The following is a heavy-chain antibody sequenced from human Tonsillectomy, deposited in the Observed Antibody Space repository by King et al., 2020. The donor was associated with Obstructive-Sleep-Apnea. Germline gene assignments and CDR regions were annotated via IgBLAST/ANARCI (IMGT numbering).Heavy chain of an antibody. D-gene: IGHD3-9*01. Sequence: QLQESGPGLVKPSETLSLTCTVSSGSISGSSYYWDWIRQPPGKGLEWIGSFYFSGSTYYHPSPKSRLTMSVDPSNTPFSLKLSSVTAADPAVYYCARKLRYFDWLSKGYFDYWGQGTLVTVSS. J-gene: IGHJ4*02. CDR3: ARKLRYFDWLSKGYFDY. V-gene: IGHV4-39*07. CDR2: FYFSGST. CDR1: SGSISGSSYY.